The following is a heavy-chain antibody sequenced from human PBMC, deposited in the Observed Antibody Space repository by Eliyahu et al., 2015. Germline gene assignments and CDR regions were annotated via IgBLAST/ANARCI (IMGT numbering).Heavy chain of an antibody. Sequence: EVQLVESGGGLVQPGRSLRLSCTASGFTFGDYAMSWFRQAPGKGLEWVGFIRSKAYGGTTEYAASVKGRFTISRDDSKSIAYLQMNSLKTEDTAVYYCTRDPSHSFWSGYPGAYYFDYWGQGTLVTVSS. D-gene: IGHD3-3*01. V-gene: IGHV3-49*03. CDR1: GFTFGDYA. J-gene: IGHJ4*02. CDR3: TRDPSHSFWSGYPGAYYFDY. CDR2: IRSKAYGGTT.